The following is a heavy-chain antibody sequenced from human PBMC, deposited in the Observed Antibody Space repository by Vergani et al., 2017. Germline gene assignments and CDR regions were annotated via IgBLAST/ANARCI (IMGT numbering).Heavy chain of an antibody. D-gene: IGHD2-2*01. CDR2: IYPGDSDT. J-gene: IGHJ6*03. CDR1: GYSFTSYW. CDR3: ARGVVPAARDYYYYYMDV. V-gene: IGHV5-51*03. Sequence: EVQLVQSGAEVKKPGESLKISCKGSGYSFTSYWIGWVRQMPGKGLDWMGIIYPGDSDTRYSPSFQGQVTISADKSISTAYLQWSSLKASDTAMYYCARGVVPAARDYYYYYMDVWGKGTTVTVSS.